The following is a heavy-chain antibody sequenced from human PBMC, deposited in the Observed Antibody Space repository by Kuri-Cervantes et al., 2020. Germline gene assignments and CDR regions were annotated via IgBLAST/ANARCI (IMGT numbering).Heavy chain of an antibody. CDR2: ISSSGSTI. CDR1: GFTFSSYS. CDR3: ASRGHSSSSPVDY. Sequence: GESLKISCAASGFTFSSYSMNWVRQAPGKGLEWVSYISSSGSTIYYADSVKGRFTISRDNAKNSLYLQMNSLRAEDTAVYYCASRGHSSSSPVDYWGQGTLVTVSS. D-gene: IGHD6-6*01. V-gene: IGHV3-48*04. J-gene: IGHJ4*02.